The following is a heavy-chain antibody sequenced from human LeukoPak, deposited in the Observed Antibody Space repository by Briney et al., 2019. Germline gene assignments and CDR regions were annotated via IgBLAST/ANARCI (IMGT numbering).Heavy chain of an antibody. CDR3: ARGYCNSTSCYWGRAFDI. CDR1: GVSIISGGYF. D-gene: IGHD2-2*01. V-gene: IGHV4-31*03. CDR2: IYYSAST. Sequence: PSQTLSLTCTVSGVSIISGGYFWSSIRQHPGKVLEWIGYIYYSASTYYNPSLNSRVTKSVDTTKNQFSLKLSSVTAADTAVYYCARGYCNSTSCYWGRAFDIWGQGTMVTVSS. J-gene: IGHJ3*02.